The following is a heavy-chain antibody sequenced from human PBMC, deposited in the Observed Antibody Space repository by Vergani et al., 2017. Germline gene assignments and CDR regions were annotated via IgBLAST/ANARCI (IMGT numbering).Heavy chain of an antibody. J-gene: IGHJ3*02. CDR3: ARILYYYNSSGPLSDAFDI. V-gene: IGHV3-21*01. D-gene: IGHD3-22*01. CDR1: GFSFSSYS. CDR2: ISSSTSYI. Sequence: EVQLVESGGGLVKPGWSLRLSCAASGFSFSSYSLNWVRQAPGKGLEWVSSISSSTSYIYYADSVKGRFTISRDNAKNSLYLQMNSLRAEDTAVYYCARILYYYNSSGPLSDAFDIWGQGTMVTVSS.